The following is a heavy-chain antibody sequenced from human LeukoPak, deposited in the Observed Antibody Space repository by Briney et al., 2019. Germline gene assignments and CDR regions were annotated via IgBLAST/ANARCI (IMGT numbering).Heavy chain of an antibody. Sequence: ASVKVSCKASGGTFSSYAISWVRQAPGQGLEWMGGIIPIFGTANYAQKLQGRVTMTTDTSTSTAYMELRSLRSDDTAVYYCARRAYSGSYLLIWGQGTLVTVSS. CDR3: ARRAYSGSYLLI. CDR1: GGTFSSYA. V-gene: IGHV1-69*05. J-gene: IGHJ4*02. CDR2: IIPIFGTA. D-gene: IGHD1-26*01.